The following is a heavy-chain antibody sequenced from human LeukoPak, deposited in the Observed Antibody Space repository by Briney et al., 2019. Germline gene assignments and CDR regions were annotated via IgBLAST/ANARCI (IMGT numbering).Heavy chain of an antibody. J-gene: IGHJ4*02. CDR2: IYWDDDK. CDR1: GFSLSARGVG. V-gene: IGHV2-5*02. D-gene: IGHD3-10*01. CDR3: ARVVRGVLFDY. Sequence: SGTTLRKPPQSLTLTCTSSGFSLSARGVGESWIRQPPAKPLEWLALIYWDDDKRYSPSLKSRLTITKDTSKNQVVLTMTNMDPVDTATYYCARVVRGVLFDYWGQGTLVTVS.